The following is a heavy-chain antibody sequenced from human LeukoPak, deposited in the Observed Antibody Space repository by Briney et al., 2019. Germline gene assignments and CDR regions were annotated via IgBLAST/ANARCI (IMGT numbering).Heavy chain of an antibody. D-gene: IGHD3-22*01. J-gene: IGHJ1*01. V-gene: IGHV4-59*01. Sequence: PSETLSLTCTVSGGSISSYYWSWIRQPPGKGLEWIGYIYYSGSTNYNPSLKSRVTISVDTSKNQFSLKLSSVTAADTAVYYCASGIYYDSSGYYYYFQHWGQGTLVTVSS. CDR3: ASGIYYDSSGYYYYFQH. CDR2: IYYSGST. CDR1: GGSISSYY.